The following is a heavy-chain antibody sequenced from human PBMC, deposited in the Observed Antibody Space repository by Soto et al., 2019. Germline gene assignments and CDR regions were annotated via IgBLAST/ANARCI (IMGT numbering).Heavy chain of an antibody. Sequence: SETLSLTCTVSGGSISSYYWSWIRQPPGKGLEWIGYIYYSGSTNYNPSLKSRVTISVDTSKNQFSLKLSSVTAADTAVYYCARGYYSLTGYYPDGMAVSGQGTTGTVSS. D-gene: IGHD3-9*01. J-gene: IGHJ6*02. CDR1: GGSISSYY. V-gene: IGHV4-59*01. CDR2: IYYSGST. CDR3: ARGYYSLTGYYPDGMAV.